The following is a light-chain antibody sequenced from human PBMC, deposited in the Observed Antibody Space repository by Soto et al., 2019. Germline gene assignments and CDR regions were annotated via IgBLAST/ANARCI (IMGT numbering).Light chain of an antibody. CDR2: GAS. CDR3: QHYGSFPLT. Sequence: EIVLTQSPGTLSLFPGERATLSCRASQSVSNSYLAWYQQKPGQAPRLLIYGASSRATGIPDRFSGSGSGTDFTLAVSRLEPEDFAVYYCQHYGSFPLTFGGGTKVEIK. J-gene: IGKJ4*01. V-gene: IGKV3-20*01. CDR1: QSVSNSY.